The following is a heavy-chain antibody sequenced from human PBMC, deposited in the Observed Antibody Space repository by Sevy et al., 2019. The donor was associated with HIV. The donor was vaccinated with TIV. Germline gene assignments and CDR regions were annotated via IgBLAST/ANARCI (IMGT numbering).Heavy chain of an antibody. Sequence: GGSLRLSCVASGFTFSRYWMTWVRQAPGKGLEWVANIKQDESEKYYVDSVKGRFTISRDNAKNSLYLQMNSLRADDTAVYYCARAEQVTMLVVFGGLYFDSWGQGTLVTVSS. J-gene: IGHJ4*02. V-gene: IGHV3-7*01. CDR1: GFTFSRYW. CDR3: ARAEQVTMLVVFGGLYFDS. D-gene: IGHD3-22*01. CDR2: IKQDESEK.